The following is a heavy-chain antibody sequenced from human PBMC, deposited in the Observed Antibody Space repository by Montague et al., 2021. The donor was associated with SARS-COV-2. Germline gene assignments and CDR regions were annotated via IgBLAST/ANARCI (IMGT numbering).Heavy chain of an antibody. CDR1: GDSIISNNW. J-gene: IGHJ5*02. CDR2: IYHLGGT. CDR3: ARLISMSRGPIRHYMWFDP. V-gene: IGHV4-4*02. D-gene: IGHD3-10*01. Sequence: SETLSLTCAVSGDSIISNNWWSWVRQTPHKGLEWIGEIYHLGGTNYNPSLESRITMSIDKSNNRFSLTLTSVTAVDTAVYHCARLISMSRGPIRHYMWFDPWGPGTLVTVSS.